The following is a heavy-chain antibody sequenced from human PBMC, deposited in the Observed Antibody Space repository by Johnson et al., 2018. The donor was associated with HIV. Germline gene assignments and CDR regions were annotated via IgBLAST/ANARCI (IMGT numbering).Heavy chain of an antibody. V-gene: IGHV3-53*01. CDR3: ALSYSLDAFDI. Sequence: VPLVESGGGLLQPGGSLRLSCAASGFTVSSNYMRWVRQAPGKGLEWVSVIYSGGSTYYADSVKGRFTISRDNSKNSLYLQMNSLKTEDTAVYYCALSYSLDAFDIWGQGTMVTVSS. CDR1: GFTVSSNY. D-gene: IGHD2-21*01. CDR2: IYSGGST. J-gene: IGHJ3*02.